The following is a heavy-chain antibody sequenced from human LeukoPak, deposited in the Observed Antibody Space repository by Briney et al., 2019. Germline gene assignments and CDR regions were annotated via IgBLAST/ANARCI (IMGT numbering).Heavy chain of an antibody. J-gene: IGHJ4*02. D-gene: IGHD3-10*01. Sequence: QSGGSLRLSCAVSGLTFSNSAMSWVRQAPGKGLEWVSAISVGSDVIYYADSVKGRFTISRDNSKNTLYLQMNSLRAEDTAVYYCAKDLGGSGSSGSAWGQGTLVTVSS. CDR2: ISVGSDVI. CDR3: AKDLGGSGSSGSA. CDR1: GLTFSNSA. V-gene: IGHV3-23*01.